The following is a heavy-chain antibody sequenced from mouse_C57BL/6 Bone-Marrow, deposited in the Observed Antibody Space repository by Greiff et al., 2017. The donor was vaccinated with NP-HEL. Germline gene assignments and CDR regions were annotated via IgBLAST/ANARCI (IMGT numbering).Heavy chain of an antibody. J-gene: IGHJ4*01. D-gene: IGHD2-3*01. CDR1: GYTFTSYW. Sequence: QVHVKQPGAELVKPGASVKLSCKASGYTFTSYWMHWVKQRPGQGLEWIGMIHPNSGSTNYNEKFKSKATLTVDKSSSTAYMQLSSLTSEDSAVYYCAFYDGYYRGAMDYWGQGTSVTVSS. V-gene: IGHV1-64*01. CDR3: AFYDGYYRGAMDY. CDR2: IHPNSGST.